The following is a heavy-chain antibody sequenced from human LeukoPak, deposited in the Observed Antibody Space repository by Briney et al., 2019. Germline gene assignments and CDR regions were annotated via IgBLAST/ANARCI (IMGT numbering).Heavy chain of an antibody. CDR1: GFTFSSYA. Sequence: GGSLRLSCAASGFTFSSYAMRWVRQAPGKGLEWVSSISGSGDSTYNADSVKGRFTISRDKSKNTLYLQMNSLRAEDTAVYYSAKDGGQEVDYWGQGTLVTVSS. CDR2: ISGSGDST. CDR3: AKDGGQEVDY. J-gene: IGHJ4*02. V-gene: IGHV3-23*01. D-gene: IGHD3-16*01.